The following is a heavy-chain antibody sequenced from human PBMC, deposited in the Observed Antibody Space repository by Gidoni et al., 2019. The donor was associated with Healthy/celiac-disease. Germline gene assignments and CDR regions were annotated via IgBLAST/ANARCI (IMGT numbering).Heavy chain of an antibody. V-gene: IGHV4-39*01. D-gene: IGHD6-19*01. CDR2: IYYSGST. CDR3: ARHGDLSSGWYYFDY. CDR1: RGSISNSSYY. Sequence: QLQLQSSGPVLATPSETLSLTCTVSRGSISNSSYYWRWLRKPPGKWLEGIGSIYYSGSTCYNPSLKSRVTISVDTSKNQFSRKLSSVTAADTAVYYCARHGDLSSGWYYFDYWGQGTLVTVSS. J-gene: IGHJ4*02.